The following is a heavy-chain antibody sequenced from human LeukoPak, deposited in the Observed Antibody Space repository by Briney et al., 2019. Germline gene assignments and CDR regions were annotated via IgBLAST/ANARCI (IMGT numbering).Heavy chain of an antibody. Sequence: ASVKVSCKAYGYTFTSYYMHWVRQAPGQGLEWMGIINPSGGSTSYAQKFQGRVTMTRDTSTSTVYMELSSLRSEDTAVYYCAREGFQLPTTGGFDYWGQGTLVTVSS. CDR2: INPSGGST. V-gene: IGHV1-46*01. CDR3: AREGFQLPTTGGFDY. D-gene: IGHD2-2*01. CDR1: GYTFTSYY. J-gene: IGHJ4*02.